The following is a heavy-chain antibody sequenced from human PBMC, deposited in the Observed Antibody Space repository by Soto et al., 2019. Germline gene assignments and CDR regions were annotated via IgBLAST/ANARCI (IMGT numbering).Heavy chain of an antibody. D-gene: IGHD2-21*01. CDR2: ISAYNGNT. Sequence: GASVKVSCKASGYTFTSYGISWVRQAPGQGLEWMGWISAYNGNTNYAQKLRGRVTMTTDTSTSTAYMELRSLRSDDTAVYYCARVVLGESRFYYYGMDVWGQGTTVTVSS. V-gene: IGHV1-18*04. CDR1: GYTFTSYG. CDR3: ARVVLGESRFYYYGMDV. J-gene: IGHJ6*02.